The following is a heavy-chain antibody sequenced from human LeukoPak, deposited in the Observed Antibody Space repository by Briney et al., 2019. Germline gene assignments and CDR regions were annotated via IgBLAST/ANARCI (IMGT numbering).Heavy chain of an antibody. Sequence: GGSLRLSCAASGFAFSSYDMHWVRQASGKGLEWVSGIGAFGDTYYGVAVKGRFTISRDNSKNTLYLQMNSLRAEDTAVYYCAKSNPRADYYYYYMDVWGKGTTVTVSS. V-gene: IGHV3-13*01. CDR1: GFAFSSYD. CDR3: AKSNPRADYYYYYMDV. CDR2: IGAFGDT. J-gene: IGHJ6*03.